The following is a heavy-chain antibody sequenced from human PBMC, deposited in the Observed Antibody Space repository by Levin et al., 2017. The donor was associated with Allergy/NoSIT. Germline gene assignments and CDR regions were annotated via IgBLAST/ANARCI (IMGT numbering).Heavy chain of an antibody. J-gene: IGHJ3*02. V-gene: IGHV3-48*03. CDR1: GFTFSSYE. CDR3: ATLTYYYDSSGAGAFDI. Sequence: GESLKISCAASGFTFSSYEMNWVRQAPGKGLEWVSYISSSGSTIYYADSVKGRFTISRDNAKNSLYLQMNSLRAEDTAVYYCATLTYYYDSSGAGAFDIWGQGTMVTVSS. D-gene: IGHD3-22*01. CDR2: ISSSGSTI.